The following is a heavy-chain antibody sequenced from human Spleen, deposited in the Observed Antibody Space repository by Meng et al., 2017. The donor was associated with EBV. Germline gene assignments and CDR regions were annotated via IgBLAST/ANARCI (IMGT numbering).Heavy chain of an antibody. Sequence: QVQLQGSGSGLVRPSQTLSLTCTVSGDSITRGGYSWTWFRQTPGKGLEWIGNIYHSGTTYYNPSLKSRVTLSVDTSANQFSLKLTSLTAADTAVYYCARDQPGWFDPWGQGTLVTVSS. D-gene: IGHD1-14*01. CDR2: IYHSGTT. J-gene: IGHJ5*02. CDR1: GDSITRGGYS. CDR3: ARDQPGWFDP. V-gene: IGHV4-30-2*01.